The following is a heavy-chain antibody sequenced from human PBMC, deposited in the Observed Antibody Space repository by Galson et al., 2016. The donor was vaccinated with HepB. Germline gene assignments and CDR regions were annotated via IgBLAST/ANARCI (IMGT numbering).Heavy chain of an antibody. J-gene: IGHJ3*02. Sequence: SVKVSCKAVGGDVTIYALNWVRQAPGQGLEWVGGVMPIFGTANYAQNFKDRVTITADDSTTAAYMELSSLRFEDTATYYCAKLGGRDDAFDMWGQGTMVTVSS. CDR3: AKLGGRDDAFDM. D-gene: IGHD3-16*01. CDR2: VMPIFGTA. CDR1: GGDVTIYA. V-gene: IGHV1-69*13.